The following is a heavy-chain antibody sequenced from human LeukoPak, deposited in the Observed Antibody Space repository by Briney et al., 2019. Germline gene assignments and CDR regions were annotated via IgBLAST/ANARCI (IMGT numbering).Heavy chain of an antibody. V-gene: IGHV4-39*01. Sequence: SETLSLTCTVSGGSISSSSYYWGWIRQPPGKGLEWIGSIYYSGSTYYNPSLKSRVTIPVDTSKNQFSLKLSSVTAADTAVYYCARHPSGPSWIQLWLGFDYWGQGTLVTVSS. CDR2: IYYSGST. J-gene: IGHJ4*02. CDR1: GGSISSSSYY. D-gene: IGHD5-18*01. CDR3: ARHPSGPSWIQLWLGFDY.